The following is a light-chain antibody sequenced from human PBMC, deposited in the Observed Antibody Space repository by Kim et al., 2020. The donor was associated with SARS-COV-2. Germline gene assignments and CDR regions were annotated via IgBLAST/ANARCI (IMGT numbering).Light chain of an antibody. CDR3: LLYFGGYWV. V-gene: IGLV7-43*01. CDR2: SAS. Sequence: PGGTVTLTCADSTGAVTSGYFPNWLQQKPGLAPRALIYSASNKYSWTPARFSGSLLGGKAALTLSGVQPEDEAVYYCLLYFGGYWVFGGGTQLTVL. CDR1: TGAVTSGYF. J-gene: IGLJ3*02.